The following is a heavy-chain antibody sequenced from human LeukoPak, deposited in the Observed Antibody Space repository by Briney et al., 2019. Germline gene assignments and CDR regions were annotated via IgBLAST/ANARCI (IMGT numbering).Heavy chain of an antibody. V-gene: IGHV3-7*01. Sequence: PGGSLRLSCAASGSTFSRYWMSWVRQAPGKGLEWVANIRQDGGEKHYLDSVKGRITISRDNAKNSLYLQMNSLRAEDTAVYFCARWGSELPDDAFDIWGQGTMVTVSS. D-gene: IGHD6-25*01. CDR1: GSTFSRYW. CDR3: ARWGSELPDDAFDI. CDR2: IRQDGGEK. J-gene: IGHJ3*02.